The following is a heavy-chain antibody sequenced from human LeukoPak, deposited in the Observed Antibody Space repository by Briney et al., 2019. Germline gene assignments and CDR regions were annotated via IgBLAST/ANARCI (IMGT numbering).Heavy chain of an antibody. J-gene: IGHJ4*02. V-gene: IGHV4-34*01. D-gene: IGHD5-24*01. CDR1: GGSFSGYY. Sequence: NPSETLSLTCAVYGGSFSGYYWSWIRQPPGKGLEWIGEINHSGSTNYNPSLKSRVTISVDTSKNQFSLTLSSWTAADPDVYYCARSRRWLLRIFDYWGQGTLVTVSS. CDR2: INHSGST. CDR3: ARSRRWLLRIFDY.